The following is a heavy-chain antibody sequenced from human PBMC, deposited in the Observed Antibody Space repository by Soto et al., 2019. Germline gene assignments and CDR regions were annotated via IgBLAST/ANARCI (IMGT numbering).Heavy chain of an antibody. Sequence: PSETLSLTCAVSGYSISSGYYWGWIRQPPGKGLEWIGSIYHSGSTYYNPSLKSRVTISVDTSKNQFSLKLSSVTAADTAVYYCARGGGYCSSTSCYPYWYFDLWGRGTLVTVSS. CDR2: IYHSGST. CDR1: GYSISSGYY. D-gene: IGHD2-2*01. V-gene: IGHV4-38-2*01. CDR3: ARGGGYCSSTSCYPYWYFDL. J-gene: IGHJ2*01.